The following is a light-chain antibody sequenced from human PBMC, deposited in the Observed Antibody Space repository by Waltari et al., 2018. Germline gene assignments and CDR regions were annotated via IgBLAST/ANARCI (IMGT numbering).Light chain of an antibody. CDR3: QQYNEWPYT. CDR2: VAS. CDR1: KTIGNN. Sequence: TITTPPPATVSASPADTATLSCRASKTIGNNLAWYQQTPGQAPRLLIYVASSRGTGVPARFFGAGSGTEFTLTISSLQSEDFAVYYCQQYNEWPYTFGQGTRVDLK. J-gene: IGKJ2*01. V-gene: IGKV3-15*01.